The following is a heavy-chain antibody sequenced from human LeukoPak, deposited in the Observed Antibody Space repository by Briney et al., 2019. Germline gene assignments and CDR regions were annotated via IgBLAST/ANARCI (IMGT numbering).Heavy chain of an antibody. D-gene: IGHD3-9*01. J-gene: IGHJ4*02. V-gene: IGHV1-3*01. Sequence: GASVKVSCKASGYTFTSYAMHWVRQAPGHTLEWIGWINAGNGNTKYSQKFQGRVTITRDTSASTAYMELSSLRSEDTAVYYCARAIRYYDILTGYSPYYFDYWGQGTLVTVSS. CDR1: GYTFTSYA. CDR2: INAGNGNT. CDR3: ARAIRYYDILTGYSPYYFDY.